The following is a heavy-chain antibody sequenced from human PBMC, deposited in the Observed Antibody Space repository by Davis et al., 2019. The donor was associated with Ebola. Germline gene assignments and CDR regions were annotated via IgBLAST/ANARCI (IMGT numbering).Heavy chain of an antibody. CDR2: IFYSGST. CDR3: ARGRKGYCSSTSCYAVRLNYGMDV. CDR1: GGSITISGYY. Sequence: SETLSLTCTVSGGSITISGYYWVWIRQPPGQGLEWIGNIFYSGSTYYDPSLKSRVTISVDTSKNQFSLKLSSVTAADTAVYYCARGRKGYCSSTSCYAVRLNYGMDVWGQGTTVTVSS. J-gene: IGHJ6*02. D-gene: IGHD2-2*01. V-gene: IGHV4-39*07.